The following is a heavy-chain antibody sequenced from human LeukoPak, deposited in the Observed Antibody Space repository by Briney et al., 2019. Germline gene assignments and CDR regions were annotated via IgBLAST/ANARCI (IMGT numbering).Heavy chain of an antibody. J-gene: IGHJ4*02. D-gene: IGHD5-18*01. CDR2: ISGSGGST. Sequence: GGSLRLFCAASGFTFSSYAMSWVRHAPGKGLVWVLAISGSGGSTYYADSAKGRFTISRDNSKNTLYLQMNSLRAEDTAVYYCAKDPGGIQPWFDYWGQGTPVTVSS. CDR3: AKDPGGIQPWFDY. V-gene: IGHV3-23*01. CDR1: GFTFSSYA.